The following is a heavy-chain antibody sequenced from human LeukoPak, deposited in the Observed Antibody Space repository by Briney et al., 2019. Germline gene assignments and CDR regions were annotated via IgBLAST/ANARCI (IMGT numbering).Heavy chain of an antibody. CDR1: GYTFTSYG. V-gene: IGHV1-18*01. CDR3: AVQPVLRYFDWLENYYYYGMDV. CDR2: ISAYNGNT. J-gene: IGHJ6*02. D-gene: IGHD3-9*01. Sequence: ASVKVSCKASGYTFTSYGISWVRQAPGQGLEWMVWISAYNGNTNYAQKLQGRVTMTTDTSTSTAYMELRSLRSDDTAVYYCAVQPVLRYFDWLENYYYYGMDVWGQGTTVTVSS.